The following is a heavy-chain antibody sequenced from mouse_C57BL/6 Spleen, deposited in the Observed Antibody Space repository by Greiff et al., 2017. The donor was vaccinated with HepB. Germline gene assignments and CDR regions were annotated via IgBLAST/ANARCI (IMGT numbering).Heavy chain of an antibody. V-gene: IGHV1-69*01. J-gene: IGHJ2*01. CDR3: ARLTGTSY. Sequence: QVQLQQPGAELVMPGASVKLSCKASGYTFTSYWMHWVKQRPGQGLEWIGEIDPSDSYTNYNQKFKGKSTCTVDKSSSTAYMQLSSLTSEDSAVYYCARLTGTSYWGQGTTLTVSS. CDR1: GYTFTSYW. D-gene: IGHD4-1*01. CDR2: IDPSDSYT.